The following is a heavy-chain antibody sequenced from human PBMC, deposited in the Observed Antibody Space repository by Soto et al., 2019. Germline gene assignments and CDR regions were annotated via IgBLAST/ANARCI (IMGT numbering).Heavy chain of an antibody. CDR3: ARRSSGWYFDY. Sequence: EVQLLESGGGLVQPGGSLRLSCAASGFTFSSYAMNWVRQAPGKGLEWVSVISGSGGSTYYADSVKGRFTISRANSKNTLDLQMSSLRAEDTAVYYCARRSSGWYFDYWGQGTLVTVSS. CDR2: ISGSGGST. D-gene: IGHD6-19*01. V-gene: IGHV3-23*01. J-gene: IGHJ4*02. CDR1: GFTFSSYA.